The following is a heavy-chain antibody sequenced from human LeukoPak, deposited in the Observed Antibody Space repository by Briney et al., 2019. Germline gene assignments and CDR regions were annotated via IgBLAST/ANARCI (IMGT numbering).Heavy chain of an antibody. Sequence: PGGSLRLSCAASGFTFSSYAMHWVRQAPGKGLEWVAVIPYDGSNKYYADSVKGRFTISRDNSKNTLYLQMNSLRAEDTAVYYCASQYSSGWYVGFDYWGQGTLVTVSS. J-gene: IGHJ4*02. CDR1: GFTFSSYA. CDR2: IPYDGSNK. V-gene: IGHV3-30*04. CDR3: ASQYSSGWYVGFDY. D-gene: IGHD6-19*01.